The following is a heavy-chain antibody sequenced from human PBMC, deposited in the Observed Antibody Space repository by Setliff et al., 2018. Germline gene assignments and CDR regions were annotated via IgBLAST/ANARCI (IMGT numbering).Heavy chain of an antibody. Sequence: SVKVSCKASGGTFRGYGISWVRQAPGQGLEWMGGTIPMFGSANYAQKFQGRVTIITDESTSTAYMELSSLTSDDTAVYYCAREGVDTRSSTDYRYYMDVWGQGTTVTVSS. CDR2: TIPMFGSA. CDR3: AREGVDTRSSTDYRYYMDV. J-gene: IGHJ6*03. D-gene: IGHD5-18*01. CDR1: GGTFRGYG. V-gene: IGHV1-69*05.